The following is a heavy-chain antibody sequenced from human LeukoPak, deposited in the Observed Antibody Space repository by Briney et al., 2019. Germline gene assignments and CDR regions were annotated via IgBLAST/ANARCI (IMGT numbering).Heavy chain of an antibody. V-gene: IGHV3-74*01. CDR2: VNIDGSSV. D-gene: IGHD2-15*01. Sequence: GGSLRLSCATSGFTVTSYWMHWVRQAPGKGLVWLSRVNIDGSSVAYADSVKGRFTISRDNAKDSLYLQMNSLRAEDTAVYYCASGGQGTSWIVNWGRGTLVTVSS. CDR3: ASGGQGTSWIVN. J-gene: IGHJ4*01. CDR1: GFTVTSYW.